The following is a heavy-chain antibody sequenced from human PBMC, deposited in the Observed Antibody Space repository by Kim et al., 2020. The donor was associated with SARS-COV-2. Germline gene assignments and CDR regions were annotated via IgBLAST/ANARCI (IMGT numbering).Heavy chain of an antibody. J-gene: IGHJ4*02. Sequence: GGSLRLSCAASGFTFSSYAMSWVRQAPGKGLEWVSAISGSGGSTYYADSVKGRFTISRDNSKNTLYLQMNSLRAEDTAVYYCAKGRTKEPYCSSTSCPPDDWGQGTLVTVSS. V-gene: IGHV3-23*01. CDR2: ISGSGGST. D-gene: IGHD2-2*01. CDR3: AKGRTKEPYCSSTSCPPDD. CDR1: GFTFSSYA.